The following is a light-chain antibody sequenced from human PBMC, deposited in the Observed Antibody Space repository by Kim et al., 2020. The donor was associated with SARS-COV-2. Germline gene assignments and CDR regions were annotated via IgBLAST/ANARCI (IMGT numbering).Light chain of an antibody. J-gene: IGLJ3*02. CDR3: SAWDSSLNTWL. Sequence: QTATLTCTGNSNNVGNQGATWLQQHQGHPPKLLSYRNNNRPSGISEKFSASRSGDTASLTITGLQPEDEAHYYCSAWDSSLNTWLFGGGTQLTVL. V-gene: IGLV10-54*04. CDR2: RNN. CDR1: SNNVGNQG.